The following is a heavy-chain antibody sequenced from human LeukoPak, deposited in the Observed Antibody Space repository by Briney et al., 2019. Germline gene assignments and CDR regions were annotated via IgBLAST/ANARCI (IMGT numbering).Heavy chain of an antibody. Sequence: SETLSLTCTVSGGSISSSSYYWGWIRQPPGKGLEWVGSIYYSGSTYYNPSLKSRVTISVDTSKNQFSLKLSSVTAADTAVYYCARDRSGDGFWSGYFRATSDYNYYMDVWGKGTTVTVSS. CDR3: ARDRSGDGFWSGYFRATSDYNYYMDV. J-gene: IGHJ6*03. D-gene: IGHD3-3*01. V-gene: IGHV4-39*07. CDR1: GGSISSSSYY. CDR2: IYYSGST.